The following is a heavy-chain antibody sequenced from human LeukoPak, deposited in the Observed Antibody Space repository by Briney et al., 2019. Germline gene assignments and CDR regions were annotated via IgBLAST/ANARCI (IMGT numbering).Heavy chain of an antibody. CDR3: ARGWTMIVAGGNAFDI. D-gene: IGHD3-22*01. CDR1: GFTFSASY. V-gene: IGHV3-11*06. Sequence: GGSLRLSCAASGFTFSASYMTWVRQAPGKGLEWLSYISGDSGDTNYADSVKGRFTISRDNAKNSLYLQMNSLRAEDTAVYYCARGWTMIVAGGNAFDIWGQGTMVTVSS. J-gene: IGHJ3*02. CDR2: ISGDSGDT.